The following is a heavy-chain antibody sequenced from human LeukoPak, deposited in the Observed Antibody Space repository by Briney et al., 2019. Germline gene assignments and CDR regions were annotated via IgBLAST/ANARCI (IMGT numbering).Heavy chain of an antibody. CDR3: ARGAAATY. CDR1: GDSISSRSYY. Sequence: SETLSLTCTVSGDSISSRSYYWGWIRQPPGQGLEWIGHISYTGSTYYNPSLKSRVTISVDTSKNQFSLQLRSVTAADTAVYYCARGAAATYWGQGTLVTVSS. CDR2: ISYTGST. V-gene: IGHV4-39*07. D-gene: IGHD6-13*01. J-gene: IGHJ4*02.